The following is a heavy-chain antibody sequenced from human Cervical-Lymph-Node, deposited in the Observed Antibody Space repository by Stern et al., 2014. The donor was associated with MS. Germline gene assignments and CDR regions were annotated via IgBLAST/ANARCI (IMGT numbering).Heavy chain of an antibody. CDR2: ISYSGSA. D-gene: IGHD1-26*01. CDR3: ASSGSYARYYFDL. V-gene: IGHV4-31*03. J-gene: IGHJ4*01. CDR1: GGSVNDGGHY. Sequence: MQLVESGPRVVKPSQTLSLSCTVSGGSVNDGGHYWTWIRQHPGKGLEWIGYISYSGSAIYSPSLKSRVTISLDTSKNHFSLNMTSVTAADTAMYFCASSGSYARYYFDLWGQGTLVTVSS.